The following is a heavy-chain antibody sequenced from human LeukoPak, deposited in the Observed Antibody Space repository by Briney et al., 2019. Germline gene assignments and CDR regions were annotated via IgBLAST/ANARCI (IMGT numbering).Heavy chain of an antibody. CDR3: ARGISIAAADQWNYFDY. V-gene: IGHV3-48*01. CDR1: GFTLSSYS. D-gene: IGHD6-13*01. Sequence: PGGSLRLSCAASGFTLSSYSMNWVRQAPGKGLQWVSYISISSITIYYAHSLKGRFTISIDNAKNSLYLKMNSLRAEDTAVYYCARGISIAAADQWNYFDYWGQGTLVTVSS. J-gene: IGHJ4*02. CDR2: ISISSITI.